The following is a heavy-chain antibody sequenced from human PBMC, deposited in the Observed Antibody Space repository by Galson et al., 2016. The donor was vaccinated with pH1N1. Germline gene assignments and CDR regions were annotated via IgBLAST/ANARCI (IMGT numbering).Heavy chain of an antibody. CDR3: TRCDYGDYVGIDY. CDR1: GFSFSGRS. J-gene: IGHJ4*02. Sequence: SLRLSCTASGFSFSGRSMSWIRQAPRKGLEWIAYINYSGRDTYYGDSVRGRFTISRDNAKNSMYLQMNSLRAEDTAVYYCTRCDYGDYVGIDYWGQGTVVTVSS. V-gene: IGHV3-11*01. D-gene: IGHD4-17*01. CDR2: INYSGRDT.